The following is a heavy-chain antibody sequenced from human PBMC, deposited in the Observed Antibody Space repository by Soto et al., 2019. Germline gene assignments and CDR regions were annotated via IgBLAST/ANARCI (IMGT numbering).Heavy chain of an antibody. D-gene: IGHD3-16*02. CDR3: ARGSLAIDY. V-gene: IGHV4-4*07. CDR2: IFPSGST. Sequence: PSETLSLTCTVSGGSLSNYYWSWIRQPAGKGLEWIGRIFPSGSTNYNPSLKGRVTMSVDTSKNQFSLAFSFVTAADTAVYYCARGSLAIDYWGQGTLVTVSS. J-gene: IGHJ4*02. CDR1: GGSLSNYY.